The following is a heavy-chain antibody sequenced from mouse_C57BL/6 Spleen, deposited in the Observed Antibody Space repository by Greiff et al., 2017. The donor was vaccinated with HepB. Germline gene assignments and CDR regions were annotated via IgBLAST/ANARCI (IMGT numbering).Heavy chain of an antibody. CDR3: ARSTVVATGWYFDV. CDR2: INSDGSST. V-gene: IGHV5-16*01. D-gene: IGHD1-1*01. CDR1: GFTFSDYY. J-gene: IGHJ1*03. Sequence: DVKLVGSEGGLVQPGSSMKLSCTASGFTFSDYYMAWVRQVPEKGLEWVANINSDGSSTYYLDSLKSRFTISRDNAKNILYLQMSSLKSEDTATYYCARSTVVATGWYFDVWGTGTTVTVSS.